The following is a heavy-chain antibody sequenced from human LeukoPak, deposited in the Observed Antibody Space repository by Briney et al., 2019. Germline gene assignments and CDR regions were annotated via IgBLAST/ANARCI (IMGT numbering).Heavy chain of an antibody. J-gene: IGHJ4*02. D-gene: IGHD6-13*01. CDR1: GFTFSSYA. Sequence: GGSLRLSCAASGFTFSSYAMSWVRQAPGKGLEWVSAISGSGGSTYYADSVKGRFIISRDNAKNSLSLQMNSLRDGDTAVYYCAREGHSASWYLDYWGQGTLVTVSS. CDR3: AREGHSASWYLDY. CDR2: ISGSGGST. V-gene: IGHV3-23*01.